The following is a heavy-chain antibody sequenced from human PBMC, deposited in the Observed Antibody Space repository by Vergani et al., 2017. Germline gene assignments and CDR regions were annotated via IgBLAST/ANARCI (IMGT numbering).Heavy chain of an antibody. J-gene: IGHJ4*02. CDR3: ARVGLGYSSTDVGGY. D-gene: IGHD6-13*01. CDR2: IISSSSYI. CDR1: GFTFSSYS. Sequence: EVQLVESGGGLVKPGGSLRLSCAASGFTFSSYSMNWVRQAPGKGLEWVSSIISSSSYIYYADSVKGRFTISRDNAKNSLYLQMNSLRAEDTAVYYCARVGLGYSSTDVGGYWGQGTLVTVSS. V-gene: IGHV3-21*04.